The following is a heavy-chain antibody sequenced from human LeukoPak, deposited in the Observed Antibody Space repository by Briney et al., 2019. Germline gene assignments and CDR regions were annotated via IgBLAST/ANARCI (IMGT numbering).Heavy chain of an antibody. V-gene: IGHV1-2*02. J-gene: IGHJ6*02. Sequence: GASVKVSCKASGYTFTAYYLQWVRLAPGQGLEWMGWINPKSGGTEYAQRFQGRVTMTRDTSISTAYMELSRLRSDDTAVYYCARGDPNFYYYGMDVWGQGTTVTVSS. D-gene: IGHD2-21*02. CDR1: GYTFTAYY. CDR2: INPKSGGT. CDR3: ARGDPNFYYYGMDV.